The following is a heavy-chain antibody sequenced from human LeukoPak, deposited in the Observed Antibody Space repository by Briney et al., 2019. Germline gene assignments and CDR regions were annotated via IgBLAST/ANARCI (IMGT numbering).Heavy chain of an antibody. V-gene: IGHV3-15*01. Sequence: GGSLRLSCAASGINFSNAWMSWVRQAPGKGLEWVGRMKSKTDGGTTDYAAPVKGRFTISRDDSKNTLYLQMNSLKTEDTAVYYCTASLSKWGQGTLVTVSS. CDR1: GINFSNAW. CDR2: MKSKTDGGTT. D-gene: IGHD4-11*01. J-gene: IGHJ4*02. CDR3: TASLSK.